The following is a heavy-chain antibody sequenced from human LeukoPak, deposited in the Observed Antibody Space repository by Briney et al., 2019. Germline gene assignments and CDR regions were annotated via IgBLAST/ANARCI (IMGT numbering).Heavy chain of an antibody. V-gene: IGHV3-23*01. CDR3: AKCKDSGGSRFKYFDY. CDR2: ISASGGST. J-gene: IGHJ4*02. D-gene: IGHD3-22*01. CDR1: GFTFSSSA. Sequence: GGSLRLSCAASGFTFSSSAMSWVRQVPGKGLEWVSGISASGGSTYYADSVRGRFTISRDNSKNTLYVQLNSLRDEDTAVYYCAKCKDSGGSRFKYFDYWGQGTLVTVSS.